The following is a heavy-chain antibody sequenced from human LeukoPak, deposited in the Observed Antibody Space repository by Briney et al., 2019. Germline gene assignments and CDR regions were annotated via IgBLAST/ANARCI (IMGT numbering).Heavy chain of an antibody. V-gene: IGHV4-34*01. Sequence: SETLSLTCVVYGESFSRHYWSWIRQPPGKGLEWIGEINHSGSTNYNPSLKSRVTISVDTSKNQFSLKLSSVTAADTAVYYCARGFDYWGQGILVTVSS. CDR3: ARGFDY. CDR2: INHSGST. CDR1: GESFSRHY. J-gene: IGHJ4*02.